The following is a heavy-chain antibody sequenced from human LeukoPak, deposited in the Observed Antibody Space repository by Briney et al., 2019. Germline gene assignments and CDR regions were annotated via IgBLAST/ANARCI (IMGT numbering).Heavy chain of an antibody. Sequence: SVKVSCKASGGTFSSYAISWVRQAPGQGLEAMGGIIPIFGTANSAQKFQCRVTIPADESPSTAYMELSSPRPEGTGVYYRAREGRGYSGYDTYYFDYWGQGTLVTVSS. CDR1: GGTFSSYA. CDR2: IIPIFGTA. CDR3: AREGRGYSGYDTYYFDY. D-gene: IGHD5-12*01. J-gene: IGHJ4*02. V-gene: IGHV1-69*13.